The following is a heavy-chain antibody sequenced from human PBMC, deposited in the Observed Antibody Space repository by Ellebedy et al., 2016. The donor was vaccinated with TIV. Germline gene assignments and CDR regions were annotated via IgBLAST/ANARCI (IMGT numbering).Heavy chain of an antibody. CDR3: ASEWFDP. CDR1: GFTFCSYA. Sequence: GESLKISCAASGFTFCSYAMPWVRQAPGKGLAWVAVISYDGSNKYYADSVKGRFTISRDNSKNTRYLQMNSLRAEDTAVYYCASEWFDPWGQGTLVTVSS. J-gene: IGHJ5*02. CDR2: ISYDGSNK. V-gene: IGHV3-30-3*01.